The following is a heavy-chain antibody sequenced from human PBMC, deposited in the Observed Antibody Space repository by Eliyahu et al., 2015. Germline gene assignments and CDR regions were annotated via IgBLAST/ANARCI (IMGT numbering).Heavy chain of an antibody. J-gene: IGHJ3*02. D-gene: IGHD2-2*01. CDR2: XXHSGXT. V-gene: IGHV4-38-2*01. CDR1: GYSLINGYX. CDR3: ARRYCSRTGCWSDAFDI. Sequence: QVQLQESGPGLVKPSETLSXTCAVSGYSLINGYXWGWXRXPPXKGLEXIGNXXHSGXTYYNPSLNSRVTISIDTSKNHFSLKLSSVTAADTAVYYCARRYCSRTGCWSDAFDIWGQGTLVTVSS.